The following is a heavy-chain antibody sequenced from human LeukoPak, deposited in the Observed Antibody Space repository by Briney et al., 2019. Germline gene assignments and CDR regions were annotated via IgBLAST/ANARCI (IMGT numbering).Heavy chain of an antibody. J-gene: IGHJ6*03. CDR2: INHSGST. CDR1: GGSFSGYY. CDR3: ARGVEVVDRGVIINRYYYMDV. V-gene: IGHV4-34*01. D-gene: IGHD3-10*01. Sequence: SETLSLTCAVYGGSFSGYYWSWIRQPPGKGLEWIGEINHSGSTNYNPSLKSRVTISVDTSKNQFSLKLSSVTAADTAVYYCARGVEVVDRGVIINRYYYMDVWGKGTTVTISS.